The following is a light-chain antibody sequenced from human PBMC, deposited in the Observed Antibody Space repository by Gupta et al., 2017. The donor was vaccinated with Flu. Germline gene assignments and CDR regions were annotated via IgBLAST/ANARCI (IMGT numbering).Light chain of an antibody. V-gene: IGLV1-40*01. J-gene: IGLJ3*02. CDR1: SSNIGAGYA. CDR2: GNS. CDR3: QSYDSSLSGWV. Sequence: QSVLTHPPSVSGAPGQRVTISCTGSSSNIGAGYAVHWYQQLPGTAPKLLIYGNSNRPSGVPDRFSGSKSGTSASLAIAGLQAEDEADYYCQSYDSSLSGWVFGGGTKLTVL.